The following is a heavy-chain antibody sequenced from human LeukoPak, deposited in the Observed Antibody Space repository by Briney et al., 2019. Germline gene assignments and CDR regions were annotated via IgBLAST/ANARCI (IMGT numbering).Heavy chain of an antibody. CDR3: ARVYGLGAFDI. CDR1: GFTFSSYS. V-gene: IGHV3-21*01. D-gene: IGHD3-10*01. J-gene: IGHJ3*02. CDR2: ISSSSYI. Sequence: GGSLRLSCAASGFTFSSYSMNWVRQAPGKGLEWVSSISSSSYIYYADSVKGRFTISRDNAKNSLYLQMNSLRAEDTAVYYCARVYGLGAFDIWGQGTMVTVSS.